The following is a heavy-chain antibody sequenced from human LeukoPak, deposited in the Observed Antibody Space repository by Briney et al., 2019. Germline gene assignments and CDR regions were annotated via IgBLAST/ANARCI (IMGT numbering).Heavy chain of an antibody. CDR2: INHSGST. CDR1: GGSISSSNW. V-gene: IGHV4-4*02. D-gene: IGHD4-17*01. J-gene: IGHJ6*02. Sequence: SETLSLTCAVSGGSISSSNWWSWVRQPPGKGLEWIGEINHSGSTNYNPSLKSRVTISVDTSKNQFSLKLSSVTAADTAVYYCARDPDPDYYGDYYYYGMDVWGQGTTVTVSS. CDR3: ARDPDPDYYGDYYYYGMDV.